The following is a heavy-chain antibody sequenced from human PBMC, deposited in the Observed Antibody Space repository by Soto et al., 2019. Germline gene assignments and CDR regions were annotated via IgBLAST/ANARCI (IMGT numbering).Heavy chain of an antibody. CDR2: IYTSGST. D-gene: IGHD2-15*01. J-gene: IGHJ5*02. Sequence: SETLSLTCTVSGGSISSYYWSWIRQPAGKGLEWIGRIYTSGSTNYNPSLKSRVTMSVDTSKNQFSLKLSSVTAADTAVYYCARDMRNVVVAADRFDPWGQGTLVTVSS. V-gene: IGHV4-4*07. CDR3: ARDMRNVVVAADRFDP. CDR1: GGSISSYY.